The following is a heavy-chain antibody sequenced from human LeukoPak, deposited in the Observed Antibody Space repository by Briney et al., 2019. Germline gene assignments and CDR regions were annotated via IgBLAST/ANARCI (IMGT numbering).Heavy chain of an antibody. D-gene: IGHD2-15*01. CDR3: ARDAASGNNWFDP. CDR2: ISPSSTSI. J-gene: IGHJ5*02. CDR1: GFTFSSYS. Sequence: GGSLRLSCAASGFTFSSYSMNWVRQAPGKGLEWISYISPSSTSIYYADSVKGRFTISRDNAEKSLYLQMNSLGAEDTAVYYCARDAASGNNWFDPWGQGTLVTVSS. V-gene: IGHV3-48*01.